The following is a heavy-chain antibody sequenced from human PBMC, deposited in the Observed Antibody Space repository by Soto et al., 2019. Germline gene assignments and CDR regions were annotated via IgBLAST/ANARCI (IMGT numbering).Heavy chain of an antibody. CDR2: INAGNGNT. Sequence: ASVKVSGTDSGYTFTSYAMHCVRQAPRQRLEWMGWINAGNGNTKYSQKFQGRVTITRDTSASTAYMELSSLRSEDTAVYYCARVPRTRYYDILTGYSHPYYFDYWGQGTLVTVSS. J-gene: IGHJ4*02. CDR3: ARVPRTRYYDILTGYSHPYYFDY. V-gene: IGHV1-3*01. CDR1: GYTFTSYA. D-gene: IGHD3-9*01.